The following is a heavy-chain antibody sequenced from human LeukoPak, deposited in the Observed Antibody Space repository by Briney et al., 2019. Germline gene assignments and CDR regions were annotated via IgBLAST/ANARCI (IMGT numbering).Heavy chain of an antibody. J-gene: IGHJ5*02. CDR2: FDPEDGET. D-gene: IGHD3-16*02. Sequence: GASVKVSCKVSGYTPTELSMHWVRQAPGKRLEWMGGFDPEDGETIYAQKFQGRVTMTEDTSTDTAYMGLSSLRSEDTAVYYCATPKYHDYVWGSYRLTGDWFDPWGQGTLVTVSS. CDR1: GYTPTELS. CDR3: ATPKYHDYVWGSYRLTGDWFDP. V-gene: IGHV1-24*01.